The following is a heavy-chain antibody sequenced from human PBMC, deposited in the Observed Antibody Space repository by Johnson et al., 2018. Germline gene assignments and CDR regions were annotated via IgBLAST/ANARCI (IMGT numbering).Heavy chain of an antibody. J-gene: IGHJ6*02. CDR1: GGTFSSYA. CDR3: ARDQRGGSSGYLVYYYYGMDV. V-gene: IGHV1-69*12. CDR2: IIPIFGTA. Sequence: QVQLVQSGAEVKKPGSSVKVSCKASGGTFSSYAISWVRQAPGQGLEWMGGIIPIFGTANSAQKFQGRVTITADESTSTAYMELSSLRSEDTAVYYCARDQRGGSSGYLVYYYYGMDVWGQGTTVTVSS. D-gene: IGHD3-22*01.